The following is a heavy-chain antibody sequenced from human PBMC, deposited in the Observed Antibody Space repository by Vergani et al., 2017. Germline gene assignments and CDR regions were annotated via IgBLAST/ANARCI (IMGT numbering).Heavy chain of an antibody. V-gene: IGHV4-61*02. CDR3: ARDNKQLRPRAFDL. CDR2: IYVRGIT. D-gene: IGHD4-23*01. CDR1: GASINNDFYY. Sequence: QVQLQESGPGLVKPSQTLSLTCTVSGASINNDFYYWHWIRQPAGKGLEWIGRIYVRGITDYNSSLQSRVSMSVATSKNQFSLTLTSVTAADTAVYYCARDNKQLRPRAFDLWGQGKMVTVSS. J-gene: IGHJ3*01.